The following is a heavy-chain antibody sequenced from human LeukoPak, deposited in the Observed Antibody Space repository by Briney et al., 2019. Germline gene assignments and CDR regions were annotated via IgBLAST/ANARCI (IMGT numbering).Heavy chain of an antibody. CDR3: ARREGYCSSTSCPRGSFHY. J-gene: IGHJ4*02. CDR2: IYYSGST. D-gene: IGHD2-2*01. CDR1: GGSISSSSYY. Sequence: PSETLSLTCTVSGGSISSSSYYWGWIRQPPGKGLEWIGSIYYSGSTYYNPSLKSRVTISVDTSKNQFSLKLSSVTAADTAVYYCARREGYCSSTSCPRGSFHYWGQGTLVTVSS. V-gene: IGHV4-39*01.